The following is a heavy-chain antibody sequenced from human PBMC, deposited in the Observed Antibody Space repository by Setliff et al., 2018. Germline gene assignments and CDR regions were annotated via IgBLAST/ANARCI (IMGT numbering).Heavy chain of an antibody. V-gene: IGHV4-39*07. CDR3: TVYNTGSSKDHY. Sequence: SETLSLTCTVSGGSISSSSYYWGWIRQPPGKGLEWIGSIYYSGGPFYNPSLKSRVTISVDTSKNQFSLKLSSVTAADTALYYCTVYNTGSSKDHYWGQGTPVTVSS. J-gene: IGHJ4*02. D-gene: IGHD2-8*02. CDR1: GGSISSSSYY. CDR2: IYYSGGP.